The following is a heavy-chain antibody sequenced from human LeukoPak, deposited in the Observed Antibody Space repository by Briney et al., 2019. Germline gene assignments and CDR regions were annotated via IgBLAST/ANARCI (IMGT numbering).Heavy chain of an antibody. V-gene: IGHV1-69*13. CDR1: GGTFSSYA. J-gene: IGHJ4*02. D-gene: IGHD3-22*01. Sequence: ASVTVSCTASGGTFSSYAISWVRQAPGQGLEWMGGIIPIFGTANYAQKFQGRVTITADESTSTAYMELSSLRSEDTAVYYCARDLGYYDSSGYYYGYHDYWGQGTLVTVSS. CDR3: ARDLGYYDSSGYYYGYHDY. CDR2: IIPIFGTA.